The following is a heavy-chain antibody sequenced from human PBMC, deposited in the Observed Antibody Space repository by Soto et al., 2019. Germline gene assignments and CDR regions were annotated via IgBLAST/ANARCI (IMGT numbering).Heavy chain of an antibody. Sequence: SETLSLTCTVSGCSINSYYWSWIRQPPGKGLEWIGYIHSSGSANYNPSLKSRVTMSVDTSKNQFSLEVHSVTAADTAVYYCARYYCGTSCYYFEHWGQGTLVTVS. V-gene: IGHV4-59*08. CDR2: IHSSGSA. CDR3: ARYYCGTSCYYFEH. CDR1: GCSINSYY. D-gene: IGHD2-2*01. J-gene: IGHJ4*02.